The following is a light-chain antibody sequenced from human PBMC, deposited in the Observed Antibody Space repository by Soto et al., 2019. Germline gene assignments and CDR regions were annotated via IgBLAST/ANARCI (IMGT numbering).Light chain of an antibody. CDR2: LGS. CDR3: MLGVPSPYT. J-gene: IGKJ2*01. Sequence: DIVMSQSPLSLPVTPGEPASISCRSSQSLLDTKGNNYLDWYLQKPGQSPQLLIHLGSNRASGVHARSSTSGSGTDFTLKISRVESADAAVYYYMLGVPSPYTFGQGTDLEIK. CDR1: QSLLDTKGNNY. V-gene: IGKV2-28*01.